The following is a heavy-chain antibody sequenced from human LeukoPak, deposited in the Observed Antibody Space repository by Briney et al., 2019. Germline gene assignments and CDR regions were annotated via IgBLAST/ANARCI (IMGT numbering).Heavy chain of an antibody. CDR1: GFTFSSYG. J-gene: IGHJ4*02. D-gene: IGHD3-10*01. CDR2: ISGSGGST. Sequence: GGTLRLSCAASGFTFSSYGMSWVRQAPGKGLEWVSAISGSGGSTYYADSVKGRFTISRDNSKNTLYLQMNSLRAEDTAVYYCARLLWFGELFGWGQGTLVTVSS. V-gene: IGHV3-23*01. CDR3: ARLLWFGELFG.